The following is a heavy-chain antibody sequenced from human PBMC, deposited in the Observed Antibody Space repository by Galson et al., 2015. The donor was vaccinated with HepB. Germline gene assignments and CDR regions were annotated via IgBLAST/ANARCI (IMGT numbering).Heavy chain of an antibody. CDR1: GFTFSSYA. CDR3: ARNFLLGGSDWSGVDC. D-gene: IGHD6-19*01. V-gene: IGHV3-30-3*01. Sequence: SLRLSCAASGFTFSSYAMHWVRQAQGKGLEWVAVISYDGSNKYYADSVKGRFTISRDNSKNTLYLQMNSLRAEDTAVYYCARNFLLGGSDWSGVDCWGQGALVTVSA. CDR2: ISYDGSNK. J-gene: IGHJ4*02.